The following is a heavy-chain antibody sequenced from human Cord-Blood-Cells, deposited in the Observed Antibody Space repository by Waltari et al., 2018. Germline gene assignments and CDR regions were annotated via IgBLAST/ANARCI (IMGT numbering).Heavy chain of an antibody. D-gene: IGHD7-27*01. J-gene: IGHJ2*01. CDR2: IWYDGSNK. CDR3: ARDPQKLGNWYFDL. CDR1: GFTFSSYG. Sequence: QVQLVESGGGVVQPGWSLRLSCAASGFTFSSYGMHWVRQAPGKGLEWVAVIWYDGSNKYYADSVKGRFTISRDNSKNTLYLQMNSLRAEDTAVYYCARDPQKLGNWYFDLWGRGTLVTVSS. V-gene: IGHV3-33*01.